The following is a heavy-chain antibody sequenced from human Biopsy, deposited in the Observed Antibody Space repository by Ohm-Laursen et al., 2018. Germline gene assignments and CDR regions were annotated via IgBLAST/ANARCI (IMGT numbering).Heavy chain of an antibody. Sequence: TLSLTCAVFGTSFNDYSWTWIRQPPGKGLEWIGEVNHSGSTKYSPSLKSRATISGDTSQNQFFLKLTSVTAADTAVYYCARAERFLECFDIWGQGTMVTVSS. V-gene: IGHV4-34*01. CDR1: GTSFNDYS. CDR3: ARAERFLECFDI. J-gene: IGHJ3*02. CDR2: VNHSGST. D-gene: IGHD3-3*01.